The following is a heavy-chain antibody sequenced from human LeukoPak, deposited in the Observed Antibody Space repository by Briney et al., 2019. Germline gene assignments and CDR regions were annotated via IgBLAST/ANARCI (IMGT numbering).Heavy chain of an antibody. CDR1: GGSFSGYY. V-gene: IGHV4-34*01. Sequence: SETLSLTCAVYGGSFSGYYWCWIRQPPGKGLEWIGEINHSGSTNYNPSLKSRVTISVDTSKNQFSLKLSSVTAADTAVYYCARAARRDYNYWGQGALVTVSS. CDR3: ARAARRDYNY. D-gene: IGHD3-16*01. CDR2: INHSGST. J-gene: IGHJ4*02.